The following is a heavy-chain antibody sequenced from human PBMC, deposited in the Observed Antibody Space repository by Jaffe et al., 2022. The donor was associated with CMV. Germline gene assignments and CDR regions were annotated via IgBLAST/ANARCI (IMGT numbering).Heavy chain of an antibody. D-gene: IGHD4-17*01. V-gene: IGHV1-18*04. J-gene: IGHJ5*02. Sequence: QVQLVQSGAEVKKPGASVKVSCKASGYTFTSYGISWVRQAPGQGLEWMGWISAYNGNTNYAQKLQGRVTMTTDTSTSTAYMELRSLRSDDTAVYYCARDRPRPGDYGPKRAGWFDPWGQGTLVTVSS. CDR3: ARDRPRPGDYGPKRAGWFDP. CDR2: ISAYNGNT. CDR1: GYTFTSYG.